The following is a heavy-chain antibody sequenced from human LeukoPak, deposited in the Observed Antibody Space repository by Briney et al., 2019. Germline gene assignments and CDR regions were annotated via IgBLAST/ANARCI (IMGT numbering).Heavy chain of an antibody. CDR2: IYSGGST. CDR1: GFTVSSNY. V-gene: IGHV3-53*01. CDR3: ARGGPYYDILTGFEY. J-gene: IGHJ4*02. D-gene: IGHD3-9*01. Sequence: GGSLRLSCAASGFTVSSNYMSWVRQAPGKGLEWVSVIYSGGSTYYADSVKGRFTISRDNSKNTLYLQMNSLRAEDTAVYYCARGGPYYDILTGFEYWGQGTLVTVSS.